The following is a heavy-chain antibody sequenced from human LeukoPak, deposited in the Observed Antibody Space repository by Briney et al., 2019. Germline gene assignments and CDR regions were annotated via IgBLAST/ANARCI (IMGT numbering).Heavy chain of an antibody. CDR1: GGSFSGYY. Sequence: PSETLSLTCAVYGGSFSGYYWSWIRQPPGKGLEWIGEINHSGSTNYNPSLKSRVTILVDTSKNQFSLKLSSVTAADTAVYYCASIVAGNDYWGQGTLVTVSS. V-gene: IGHV4-34*01. CDR2: INHSGST. D-gene: IGHD6-19*01. CDR3: ASIVAGNDY. J-gene: IGHJ4*02.